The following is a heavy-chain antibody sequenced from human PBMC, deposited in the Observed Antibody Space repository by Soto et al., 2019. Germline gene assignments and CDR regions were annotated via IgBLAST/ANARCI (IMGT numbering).Heavy chain of an antibody. D-gene: IGHD3-10*01. Sequence: GGPLRVSGAASGVTYRSYAMHWVRQAPGKGLEWVAVISYDGSNKYYADSVKGRFTISRDNSKNTLYLQMNSPRAEDTAVYYCAREFTMVRGVFDYWGQGSLVSVSS. V-gene: IGHV3-30-3*01. CDR2: ISYDGSNK. J-gene: IGHJ4*02. CDR1: GVTYRSYA. CDR3: AREFTMVRGVFDY.